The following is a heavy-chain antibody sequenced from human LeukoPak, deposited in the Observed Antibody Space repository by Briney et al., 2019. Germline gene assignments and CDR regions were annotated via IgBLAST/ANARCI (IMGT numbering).Heavy chain of an antibody. D-gene: IGHD6-13*01. Sequence: GGSLRLSCAASGFTFSSYAMSWVRQAPGKGLEWVSAFSGSDGSTYYADSVKGRFTISRDNSKNTVYLQMNSLRAEDTAVYYCAKDMTIYSTSWYEYFQHWGQGTLVTVLS. CDR1: GFTFSSYA. V-gene: IGHV3-23*01. CDR3: AKDMTIYSTSWYEYFQH. CDR2: FSGSDGST. J-gene: IGHJ1*01.